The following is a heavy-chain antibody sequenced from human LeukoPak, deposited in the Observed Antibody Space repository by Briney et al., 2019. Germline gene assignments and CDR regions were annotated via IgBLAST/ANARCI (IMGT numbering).Heavy chain of an antibody. V-gene: IGHV3-30*19. Sequence: GGSLRLSCAASGFTFSSYGMHWVRQAPGKGLEWVAVISYDGSNKYYADSVKGRFTISRDNSKNTLYLQMNSLRAEDTAVYYCATEIDYYDSSGLDYWGQGTLVTVSS. CDR3: ATEIDYYDSSGLDY. CDR2: ISYDGSNK. J-gene: IGHJ4*02. D-gene: IGHD3-22*01. CDR1: GFTFSSYG.